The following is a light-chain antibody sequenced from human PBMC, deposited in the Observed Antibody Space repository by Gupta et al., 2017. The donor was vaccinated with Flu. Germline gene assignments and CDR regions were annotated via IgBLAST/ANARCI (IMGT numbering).Light chain of an antibody. J-gene: IGKJ2*01. Sequence: EIEITPSSATLSVSPGERATLSCRASQNIGSSLAWYQQKPGQAPRLLIYGASTRATTTPVRFSGSGSGTEFSLTISSLQSEDFAVYYCQQHNDWLRTFGQGTRLDIK. CDR3: QQHNDWLRT. CDR1: QNIGSS. CDR2: GAS. V-gene: IGKV3-15*01.